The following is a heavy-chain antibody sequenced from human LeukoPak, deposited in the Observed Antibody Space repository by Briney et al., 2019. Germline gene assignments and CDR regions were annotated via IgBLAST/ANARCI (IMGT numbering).Heavy chain of an antibody. Sequence: GGSLRLSCSASGFTFSTYWMSWVRQAPGKGLEWVASINHNGNVNYYVDSVKGRFTISRDNAKNSLYLQMSNLRAEDTAVYFCARGGGLDVWGQGATVTVSS. J-gene: IGHJ6*02. CDR3: ARGGGLDV. CDR2: INHNGNVN. D-gene: IGHD3-16*01. V-gene: IGHV3-7*03. CDR1: GFTFSTYW.